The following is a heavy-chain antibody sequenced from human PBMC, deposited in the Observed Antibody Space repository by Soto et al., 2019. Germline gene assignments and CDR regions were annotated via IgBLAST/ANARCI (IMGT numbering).Heavy chain of an antibody. CDR1: GGSISSSNW. CDR2: IYHSGST. CDR3: ARSSPLVADCFDY. V-gene: IGHV4-4*02. J-gene: IGHJ4*02. Sequence: SETLSLTXAVSGGSISSSNWWSWVRQPPGKGLEWIGEIYHSGSTNYNPSLKSRVTISVDKSKNQFSLKLSSVTAADTAVYYCARSSPLVADCFDYWGQGTLVTVSS. D-gene: IGHD2-8*02.